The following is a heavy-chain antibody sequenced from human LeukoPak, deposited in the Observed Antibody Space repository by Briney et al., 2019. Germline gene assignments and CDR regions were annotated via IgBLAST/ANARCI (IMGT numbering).Heavy chain of an antibody. CDR1: GYTFTSYG. CDR3: ARDYGSWFGELEFDY. D-gene: IGHD3-10*01. Sequence: ASVKVSCKASGYTFTSYGISWVRQAPGQGLEWMGWISAYNGNTNYAQKLQGRVTMTTDTSTSTAYMELRSLRSDDTAVYYCARDYGSWFGELEFDYWGQGTLVTVSS. V-gene: IGHV1-18*01. CDR2: ISAYNGNT. J-gene: IGHJ4*02.